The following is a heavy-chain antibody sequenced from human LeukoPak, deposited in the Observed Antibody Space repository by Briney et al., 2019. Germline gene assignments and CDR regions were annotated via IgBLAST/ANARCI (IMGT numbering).Heavy chain of an antibody. CDR3: ANAGSGYYSLFDP. Sequence: GGSLRLSCAASGFSFNRYAVAWVRQAPGKGLEWVSTISGSGGRTFFADSVKGRFTVSRDNSVFLQMNSLRAEDTALYYCANAGSGYYSLFDPWGQGTLVTVSS. CDR2: ISGSGGRT. CDR1: GFSFNRYA. D-gene: IGHD3-22*01. J-gene: IGHJ5*02. V-gene: IGHV3-23*01.